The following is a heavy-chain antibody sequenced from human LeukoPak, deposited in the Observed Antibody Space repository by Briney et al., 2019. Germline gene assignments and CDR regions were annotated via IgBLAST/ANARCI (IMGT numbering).Heavy chain of an antibody. D-gene: IGHD3-22*01. CDR3: ARHCDGSGYPLDY. CDR2: IYYSGST. CDR1: GGSLSSYY. Sequence: SETLSLACTVSGGSLSSYYWSWIRQPPGKGLEWIGYIYYSGSTNYNPSLKSRVTISVDTSKNQFSLKLSSVTAADTAVYYCARHCDGSGYPLDYWGQGTLVTVSS. V-gene: IGHV4-59*08. J-gene: IGHJ4*02.